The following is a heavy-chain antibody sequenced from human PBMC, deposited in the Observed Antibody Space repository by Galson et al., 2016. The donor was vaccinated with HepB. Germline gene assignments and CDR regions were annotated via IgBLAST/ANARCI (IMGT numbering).Heavy chain of an antibody. J-gene: IGHJ5*02. Sequence: SLRLSCAASGFGFRSYGMHWVRQAPGKGLEWVAGISYDGTNTYYADSVKGRFTISRDNSKNTLYLQMNSLRAEDTALYYCARLLTSSSWYGWFDPWGQGTLVT. CDR2: ISYDGTNT. V-gene: IGHV3-30*03. CDR3: ARLLTSSSWYGWFDP. CDR1: GFGFRSYG. D-gene: IGHD6-13*01.